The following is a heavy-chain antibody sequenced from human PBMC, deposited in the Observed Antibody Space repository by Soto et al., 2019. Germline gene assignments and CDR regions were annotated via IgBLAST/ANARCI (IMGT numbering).Heavy chain of an antibody. CDR1: GGSISSDNW. Sequence: SETLSLTCAVSGGSISSDNWWSWVRQPPGKGLEWIGEIYHSGSTNYNPSLKSRVTISVDKSKNQFSLKLNSVTAADTAVYYCARPSRGGWHYYFDYWGQGTLVTVSS. CDR3: ARPSRGGWHYYFDY. J-gene: IGHJ4*02. D-gene: IGHD6-19*01. V-gene: IGHV4-4*02. CDR2: IYHSGST.